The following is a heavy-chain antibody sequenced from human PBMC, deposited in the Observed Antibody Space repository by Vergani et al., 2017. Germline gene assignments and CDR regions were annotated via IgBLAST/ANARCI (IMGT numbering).Heavy chain of an antibody. D-gene: IGHD6-13*01. Sequence: QVTLRESGPALVKPTQTLTLTCTFSGFSLSTRGMCVSWIRQPPGKALEWLARIDWDDDKYYSTSLKTRLTISKETPKNQGVLTMTNMDPVDTATYYCARIDTAAAATFDYWGQGTLVTVSS. CDR2: IDWDDDK. V-gene: IGHV2-70*15. CDR3: ARIDTAAAATFDY. J-gene: IGHJ4*02. CDR1: GFSLSTRGMC.